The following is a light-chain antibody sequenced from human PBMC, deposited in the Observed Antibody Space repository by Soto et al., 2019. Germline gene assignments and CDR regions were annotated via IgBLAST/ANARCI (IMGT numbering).Light chain of an antibody. CDR1: QVISSR. J-gene: IGKJ4*01. CDR3: QQSNSFPLT. Sequence: DIQMTQSPSSVSASVGDRVTITCRASQVISSRLAWYQQKPGKAPKLLIYAASSLQSGVPSRFSGSGFGTDFTLTISSLQPEDFATYYCQQSNSFPLTFGGGTEVESK. CDR2: AAS. V-gene: IGKV1-12*01.